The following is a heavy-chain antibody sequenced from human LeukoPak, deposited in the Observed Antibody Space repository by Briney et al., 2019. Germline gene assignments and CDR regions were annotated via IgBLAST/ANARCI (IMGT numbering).Heavy chain of an antibody. Sequence: ASVKVSCKASGYTFTSYDINWVRQATGQGLEWMGWMNPNSGNTGYAQKFQGRVTMTRNTSISTAYMELSSLRSDDTAVYYCARAGKGSMPSRGDPWGQGTLVTVSS. D-gene: IGHD2/OR15-2a*01. V-gene: IGHV1-8*01. CDR1: GYTFTSYD. J-gene: IGHJ5*02. CDR3: ARAGKGSMPSRGDP. CDR2: MNPNSGNT.